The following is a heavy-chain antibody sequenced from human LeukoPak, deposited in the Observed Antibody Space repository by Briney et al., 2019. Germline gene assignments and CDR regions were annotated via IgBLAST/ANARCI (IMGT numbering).Heavy chain of an antibody. Sequence: GGSLRLSCAASGFTFGSYGMSWVRQAPGKGLEWVSFITPNADRTSYADSVEGRFTISRDNPRNTLYMQMNSLRDEDTAIDYCAIMHGYYDGSGYWVQWGQGTLVTVSS. CDR3: AIMHGYYDGSGYWVQ. CDR1: GFTFGSYG. D-gene: IGHD3-22*01. CDR2: ITPNADRT. J-gene: IGHJ1*01. V-gene: IGHV3-23*01.